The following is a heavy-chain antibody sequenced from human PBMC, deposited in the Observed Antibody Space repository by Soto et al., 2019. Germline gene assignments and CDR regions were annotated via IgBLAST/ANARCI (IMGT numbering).Heavy chain of an antibody. CDR1: GFTFTNYG. D-gene: IGHD5-18*01. J-gene: IGHJ4*02. Sequence: HPGGSLRLSCVASGFTFTNYGMNWVRQAPGKGLEWVSAISDSGGSTFYADSAKGRFTISRDNSKNTLYLQMNGLRSEDTAIYYCAAALSGYTPNYDYWGQGTPVTVSS. CDR2: ISDSGGST. V-gene: IGHV3-23*01. CDR3: AAALSGYTPNYDY.